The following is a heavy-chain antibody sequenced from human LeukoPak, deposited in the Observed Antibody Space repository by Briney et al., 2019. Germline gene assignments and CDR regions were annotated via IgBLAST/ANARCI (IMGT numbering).Heavy chain of an antibody. CDR1: GGSFSGYY. CDR2: INHSGST. D-gene: IGHD2-2*01. V-gene: IGHV4-34*01. CDR3: ARELLGYCSSTSCYVRGVGVYFDY. Sequence: SSETLSLTCAVYGGSFSGYYWSWIRQPPGKGLEWIGEINHSGSTNYNPSLKSRVTISVDTPKNQFSLKLSSVTAADTAVYYCARELLGYCSSTSCYVRGVGVYFDYWGQGTLVTVSS. J-gene: IGHJ4*02.